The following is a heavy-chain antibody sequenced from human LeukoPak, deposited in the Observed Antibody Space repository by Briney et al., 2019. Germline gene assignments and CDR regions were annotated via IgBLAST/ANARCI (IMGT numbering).Heavy chain of an antibody. CDR1: GDSVSSNSAA. CDR2: TYYRSKLYN. D-gene: IGHD4-23*01. V-gene: IGHV6-1*01. Sequence: SQTLSLTCAISGDSVSSNSAAWNWIRQSPWRGLEWLGRTYYRSKLYNECAISVKSRITINPDTSKNQFSLQLNSVTPEDTAAYYCASTYGGHFQHWGQGTLVTVSS. J-gene: IGHJ1*01. CDR3: ASTYGGHFQH.